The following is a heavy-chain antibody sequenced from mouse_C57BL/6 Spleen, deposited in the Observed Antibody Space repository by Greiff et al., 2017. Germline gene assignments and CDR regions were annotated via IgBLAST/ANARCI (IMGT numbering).Heavy chain of an antibody. J-gene: IGHJ2*01. D-gene: IGHD2-1*01. CDR3: AREGDYYVDY. V-gene: IGHV5-4*01. CDR2: ISDGGSYT. CDR1: GFTFSSYA. Sequence: EVQLQQSGGGLVKPGGSLKLSCAASGFTFSSYAMSWVRQTPEQRLEWVATISDGGSYTYYPDNVKGRFTISRDNAKNNLYLQMSHLKSEDTAMYYCAREGDYYVDYWGQGTTLTVSS.